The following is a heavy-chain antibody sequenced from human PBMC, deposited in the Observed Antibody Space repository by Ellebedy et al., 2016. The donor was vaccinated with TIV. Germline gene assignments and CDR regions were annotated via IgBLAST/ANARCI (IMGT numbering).Heavy chain of an antibody. CDR2: IYPGDSDT. Sequence: GESLKISCKGSGYSFTSYWVGWVRQMPGKGLEWLGIIYPGDSDTRYSPSFQGQVTISADKSISTAYLQWSSLKASDTAMYYCARRPFRSRSLYDYWGQGTLVTVSS. CDR3: ARRPFRSRSLYDY. CDR1: GYSFTSYW. D-gene: IGHD3-3*01. J-gene: IGHJ4*02. V-gene: IGHV5-51*01.